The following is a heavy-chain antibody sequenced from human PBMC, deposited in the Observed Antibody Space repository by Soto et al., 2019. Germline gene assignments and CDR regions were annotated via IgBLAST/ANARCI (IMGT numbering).Heavy chain of an antibody. Sequence: GESLTISCKGSGYSFTSYWIGWVRQMPGKGLEWMGIIYPGDSDTRYSPSFQGQVTISADKSISTAYLQWSSLKASDTAMYYCARLGAARPDHISPNNYYYYGIDVWGQGTTVTVSS. V-gene: IGHV5-51*01. CDR1: GYSFTSYW. CDR3: ARLGAARPDHISPNNYYYYGIDV. CDR2: IYPGDSDT. D-gene: IGHD6-6*01. J-gene: IGHJ6*02.